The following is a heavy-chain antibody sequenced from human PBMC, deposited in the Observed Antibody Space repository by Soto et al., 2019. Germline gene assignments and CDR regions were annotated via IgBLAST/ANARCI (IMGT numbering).Heavy chain of an antibody. J-gene: IGHJ4*02. CDR3: AHSRNLITEDAQVGDFDY. D-gene: IGHD3-10*01. CDR2: IYWDDDE. Sequence: QITLKESGPTLVKPTQTLTLTCSFSGFSLTTYGVGVGWVRQPPGEALEWLALIYWDDDERYSPSLKTRLTITKDPSKNQVVLIMTNMAPVDTATYYCAHSRNLITEDAQVGDFDYWGQGTLVTVSS. V-gene: IGHV2-5*02. CDR1: GFSLTTYGVG.